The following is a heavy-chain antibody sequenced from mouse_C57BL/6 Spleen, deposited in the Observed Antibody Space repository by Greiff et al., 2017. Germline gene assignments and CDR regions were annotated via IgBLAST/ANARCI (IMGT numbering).Heavy chain of an antibody. J-gene: IGHJ2*01. V-gene: IGHV3-6*01. CDR3: ARVGSSFYYYFDY. Sequence: EVQLQESGPGLVKPSQSLSLTCSVTGYSITRGYYWNWIRQFPGNKLEWMGYISYDGSNNYNPSLKNRISITRDTSKNQFFLKLNSVTTEDTATYYCARVGSSFYYYFDYWGQGTTLTVSS. CDR1: GYSITRGYY. D-gene: IGHD1-1*01. CDR2: ISYDGSN.